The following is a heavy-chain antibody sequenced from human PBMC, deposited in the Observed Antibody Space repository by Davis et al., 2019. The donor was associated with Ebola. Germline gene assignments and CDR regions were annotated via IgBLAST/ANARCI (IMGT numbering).Heavy chain of an antibody. V-gene: IGHV3-7*03. J-gene: IGHJ4*02. D-gene: IGHD3-22*01. CDR3: ARVARGYYDMADY. Sequence: GESLKISCVASGFTFRSYWMSWVRQAPGKGLEWVADIKQDGSETYYVESVEGRFTISRDNTKNSLYLQMNSLRVEDTAVYYCARVARGYYDMADYWGQGTLVTVSS. CDR1: GFTFRSYW. CDR2: IKQDGSET.